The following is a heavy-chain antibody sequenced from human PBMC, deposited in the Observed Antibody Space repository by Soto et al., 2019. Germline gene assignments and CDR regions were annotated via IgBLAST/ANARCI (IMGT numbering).Heavy chain of an antibody. J-gene: IGHJ4*02. V-gene: IGHV1-18*01. CDR3: ARASCSGGSCYSYYFDY. D-gene: IGHD2-15*01. CDR2: ISAYNGNT. Sequence: QVQLVQSGAEVKKPGASVKVSCKASGYTFTSYGISWVRQAPGQGLEWMGWISAYNGNTNYAQKLQGRVTMTTDTSXRXXYMELRSLRSDDTAVYYCARASCSGGSCYSYYFDYWGQGTLVTVSS. CDR1: GYTFTSYG.